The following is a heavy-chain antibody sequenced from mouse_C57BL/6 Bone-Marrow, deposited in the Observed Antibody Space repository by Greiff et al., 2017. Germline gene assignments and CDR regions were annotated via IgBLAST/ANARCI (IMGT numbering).Heavy chain of an antibody. V-gene: IGHV1-64*01. CDR2: IHPNSGST. CDR3: ARLVIMHYYAMDY. Sequence: VQLQQPGAELVKPGASVKLSCKASGYTFTSYWMHWVKQRPGQGLEWIGMIHPNSGSTNYNEKFKSKATLTVDKSSSTAYMQLSSLTSEDSAVYYCARLVIMHYYAMDYWGQGTSVTVSS. CDR1: GYTFTSYW. D-gene: IGHD1-1*01. J-gene: IGHJ4*01.